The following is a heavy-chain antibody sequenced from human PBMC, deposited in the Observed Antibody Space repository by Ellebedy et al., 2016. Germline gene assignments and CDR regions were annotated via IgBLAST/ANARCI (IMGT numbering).Heavy chain of an antibody. CDR1: GFTFSDYG. CDR2: IWYDGSNI. J-gene: IGHJ4*02. CDR3: ARETRGYSGFLDY. Sequence: GGSLRLSXAASGFTFSDYGMHWVRQAPGKGLEWVTIIWYDGSNIDYAESVKGRFTISRDNSKNTLYLQMNSLRAEDTAMYYCARETRGYSGFLDYWGQGAQVSVSS. V-gene: IGHV3-33*01. D-gene: IGHD5-12*01.